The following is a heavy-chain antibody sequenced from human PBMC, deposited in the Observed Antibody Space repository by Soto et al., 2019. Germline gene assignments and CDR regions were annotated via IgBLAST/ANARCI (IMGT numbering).Heavy chain of an antibody. CDR2: IYNTGST. J-gene: IGHJ4*02. CDR3: ALQWLSHFDF. D-gene: IGHD6-19*01. V-gene: IGHV4-30-4*01. Sequence: SETLSLTCTVSGASISSGDYYWSWLRQPPGKGLEWIGYIYNTGSTFYTPSLKSRVTISLDTSMNQFSLNLSSVTAADTAVYYCALQWLSHFDFWGQGILVTVSS. CDR1: GASISSGDYY.